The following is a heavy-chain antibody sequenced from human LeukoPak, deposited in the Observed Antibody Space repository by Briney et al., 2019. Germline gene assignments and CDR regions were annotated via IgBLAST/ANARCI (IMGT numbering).Heavy chain of an antibody. V-gene: IGHV3-30*04. Sequence: GGSLRLSCAASGFTFSSHAMHWVRQSPGKGLEWVAVISYDESNEYYADSVKGRFTISRDNSKNTLYLQMHGLRTEDRALYYCARDRVPLHGVGLLDSWGQGTLVTVSS. CDR2: ISYDESNE. CDR3: ARDRVPLHGVGLLDS. D-gene: IGHD2-8*01. J-gene: IGHJ4*02. CDR1: GFTFSSHA.